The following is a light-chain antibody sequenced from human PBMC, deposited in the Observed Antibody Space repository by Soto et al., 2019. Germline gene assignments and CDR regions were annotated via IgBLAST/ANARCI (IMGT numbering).Light chain of an antibody. V-gene: IGLV1-40*01. J-gene: IGLJ2*01. CDR3: QSYDNSVSVI. CDR2: GNS. Sequence: QPVLTQPPSVSGAPGQRVTISCTGSSSNIGAGYDVHWYQQLPGTAPKLLIYGNSNRPSGVPDRFSGSKSGTSASLAITGLQAEDEADYYCQSYDNSVSVIFAGGTKLTVL. CDR1: SSNIGAGYD.